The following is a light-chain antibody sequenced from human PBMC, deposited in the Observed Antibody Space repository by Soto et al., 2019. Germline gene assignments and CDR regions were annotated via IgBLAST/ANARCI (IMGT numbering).Light chain of an antibody. V-gene: IGKV3-15*01. J-gene: IGKJ3*01. CDR1: QRISSN. CDR3: QQYNNWPGFT. CDR2: RAS. Sequence: EIVMTQSPATLSVSPGERATLSCRASQRISSNLAWYQQKPGQAPRLLIYRASTRATGIPDRFSGSGSGTEFTLTFSSLQSEDFEVYYCQQYNNWPGFTFGPGTKVDIK.